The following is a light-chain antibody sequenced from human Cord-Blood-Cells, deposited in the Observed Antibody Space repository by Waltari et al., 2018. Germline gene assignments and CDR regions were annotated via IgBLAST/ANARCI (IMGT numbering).Light chain of an antibody. CDR2: GNS. CDR1: SSNIDAGPY. CDR3: QSYDSSLSGWV. J-gene: IGLJ3*02. V-gene: IGLV1-40*01. Sequence: QSVLTQPPSVSGAPGQRVTISSPGSSSNIDAGPYVHWYQQLPGTAPKPLIYGNSNRPSGVPDRFSGSKSGTSASLAITGLQAEDEADYYCQSYDSSLSGWVFGGGTKLTVL.